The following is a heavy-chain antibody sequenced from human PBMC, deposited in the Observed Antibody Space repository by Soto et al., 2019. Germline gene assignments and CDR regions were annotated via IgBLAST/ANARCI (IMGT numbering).Heavy chain of an antibody. CDR1: GFSFSDYA. Sequence: GGSLRLSCAASGFSFSDYAMIWVRQAPGKGLEWVSGLYGSGGGIHYADSVKGRFTISRDNYANSVYLQMNSLRVEDTAIYYCAKDAVSRDGVWLAHDWGQGTVVTVSS. CDR3: AKDAVSRDGVWLAHD. J-gene: IGHJ1*01. V-gene: IGHV3-23*01. CDR2: LYGSGGGI. D-gene: IGHD5-12*01.